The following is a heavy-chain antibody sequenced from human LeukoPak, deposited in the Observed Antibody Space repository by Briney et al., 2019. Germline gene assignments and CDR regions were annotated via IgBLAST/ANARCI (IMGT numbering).Heavy chain of an antibody. CDR3: ARGENFYGSGSYYRLLDF. D-gene: IGHD3-10*01. J-gene: IGHJ4*02. CDR2: INWNGGST. Sequence: GGSLRLSCAASGFTFDEHGMSWVRQAPGKGLEWVSGINWNGGSTGYADSVKGRFTISRDNAKNSLYLQMNSLRAEDTALYYCARGENFYGSGSYYRLLDFWGQGTPVTVSS. V-gene: IGHV3-20*04. CDR1: GFTFDEHG.